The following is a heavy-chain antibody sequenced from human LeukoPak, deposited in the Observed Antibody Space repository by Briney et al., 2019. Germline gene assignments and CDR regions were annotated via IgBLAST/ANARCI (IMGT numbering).Heavy chain of an antibody. Sequence: GGSLRLSCAASGFNFITYYMSWVRQAPGKGLEWLAFIRYDGSNKNYADSVKGRFTISRDNTKNSLYLQMNSLRAEDTAVYYCAKDGGSDPDSFDIWGQGTMVTVSS. CDR3: AKDGGSDPDSFDI. D-gene: IGHD2-15*01. J-gene: IGHJ3*02. V-gene: IGHV3-30*02. CDR2: IRYDGSNK. CDR1: GFNFITYY.